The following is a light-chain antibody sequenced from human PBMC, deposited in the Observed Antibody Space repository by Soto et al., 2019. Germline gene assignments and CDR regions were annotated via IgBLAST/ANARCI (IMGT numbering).Light chain of an antibody. CDR2: DVS. CDR1: HSDFGSYNL. Sequence: SVLTQPSPVSWSPGQSISISLTGTHSDFGSYNLVCWYQQHPGKAPNLMIYDVSNRPTGVSNRFSGSKSGNTASLTISGLQAEDEADYYCSSYTSSSTPYVFGTGTKVTVL. V-gene: IGLV2-14*02. J-gene: IGLJ1*01. CDR3: SSYTSSSTPYV.